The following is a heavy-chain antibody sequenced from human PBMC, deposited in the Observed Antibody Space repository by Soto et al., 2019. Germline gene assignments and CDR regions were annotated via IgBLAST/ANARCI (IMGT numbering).Heavy chain of an antibody. CDR3: ARNYYDSSGPDDAFDI. V-gene: IGHV1-2*04. J-gene: IGHJ3*02. D-gene: IGHD3-22*01. Sequence: ASVKVSCKASGYTFSDYYMHWVRQAPGQGLEWMGWINPKTGGTNYAQKFQGWVTMTRDTSISTAYMELSRLRSDDTAVYYCARNYYDSSGPDDAFDIWGQGTMVTVSS. CDR2: INPKTGGT. CDR1: GYTFSDYY.